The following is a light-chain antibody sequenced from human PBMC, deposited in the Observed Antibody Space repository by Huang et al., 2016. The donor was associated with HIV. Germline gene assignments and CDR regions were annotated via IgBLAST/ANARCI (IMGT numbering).Light chain of an antibody. Sequence: EVVKTQFPATLSVSPGERATLSCRASQTINSNLAWFHQNPGQAPRLLVYGASTRATGVPALVSGTVSGTEFTLSISSLQSEDFAVYYWQQYNNWPITFGPGTKVEIK. CDR3: QQYNNWPIT. J-gene: IGKJ3*01. CDR1: QTINSN. V-gene: IGKV3-15*01. CDR2: GAS.